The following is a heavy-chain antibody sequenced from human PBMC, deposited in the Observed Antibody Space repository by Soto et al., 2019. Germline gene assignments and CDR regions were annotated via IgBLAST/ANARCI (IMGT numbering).Heavy chain of an antibody. V-gene: IGHV3-33*01. CDR2: IWYDGSNK. Sequence: QVQLVESGGGVVQPGRSLRLSCAASGFTFSSYGMHWVRQAPGKGLEWVAVIWYDGSNKYYADSVKGRFTISRDNSKNTLYLQMNSLRAEDTAVYYSASTKREYSSSAGFDYWGQGTLVTVSS. CDR1: GFTFSSYG. J-gene: IGHJ4*02. CDR3: ASTKREYSSSAGFDY. D-gene: IGHD6-6*01.